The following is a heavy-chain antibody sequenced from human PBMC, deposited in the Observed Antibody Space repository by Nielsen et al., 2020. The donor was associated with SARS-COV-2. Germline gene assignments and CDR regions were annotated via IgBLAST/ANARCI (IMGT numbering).Heavy chain of an antibody. Sequence: GESLKISCAASGFTFSRHWMHWVRQAPGKGLVWVSRINSDGSSTTYADSVKGRFTISRDYAKNTLYLQMNSLRAEDTAVYYCTTGGIHWGQGTLVTVSS. J-gene: IGHJ4*02. V-gene: IGHV3-74*01. CDR1: GFTFSRHW. D-gene: IGHD2-15*01. CDR3: TTGGIH. CDR2: INSDGSST.